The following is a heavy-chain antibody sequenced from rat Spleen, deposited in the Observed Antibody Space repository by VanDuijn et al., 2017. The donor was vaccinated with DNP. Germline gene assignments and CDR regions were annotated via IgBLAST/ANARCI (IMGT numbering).Heavy chain of an antibody. CDR3: ARGSTSIYWYFDF. J-gene: IGHJ1*01. CDR1: GFTFSDYY. V-gene: IGHV5S23*01. D-gene: IGHD3-1*01. CDR2: ISPRGSRT. Sequence: EVQLVESGGGLVQPGNSLKLSCAASGFTFSDYYMAWVRQAPKKGLEWVAAISPRGSRTYYPDSVKGRFTISRDDAKSSLYLQMNSLKSEDTATYYCARGSTSIYWYFDFWGPGTMVTVSS.